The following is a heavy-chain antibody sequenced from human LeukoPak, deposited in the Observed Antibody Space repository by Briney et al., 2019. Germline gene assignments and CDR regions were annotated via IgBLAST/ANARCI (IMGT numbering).Heavy chain of an antibody. CDR2: INPNSGGT. D-gene: IGHD3-22*01. V-gene: IGHV1-2*02. Sequence: ASVKVSCKASGYTFTGYYMHWVRQAPGQGLEWMGWINPNSGGTNYAQKFQGRVTMTRDTSISTAYMELSRLRSDDTAVYYCARGYYYDSSGYYDSRSYFDYWGQGTLVTVSS. J-gene: IGHJ4*02. CDR1: GYTFTGYY. CDR3: ARGYYYDSSGYYDSRSYFDY.